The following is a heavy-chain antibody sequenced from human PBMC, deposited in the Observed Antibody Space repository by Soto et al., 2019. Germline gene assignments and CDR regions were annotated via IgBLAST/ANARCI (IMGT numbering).Heavy chain of an antibody. CDR3: ARDGYSNRSGMDV. D-gene: IGHD4-4*01. J-gene: IGHJ6*02. CDR1: GYTFTSDA. V-gene: IGHV1-3*01. Sequence: XSVQGSCKASGYTFTSDAMHWVRQAPGQRLEWMGWINAGNGNTKYSQKFQGRVTITADESTSTAYMELSSLRSEDTAVYYCARDGYSNRSGMDVWGQGTTVTVSS. CDR2: INAGNGNT.